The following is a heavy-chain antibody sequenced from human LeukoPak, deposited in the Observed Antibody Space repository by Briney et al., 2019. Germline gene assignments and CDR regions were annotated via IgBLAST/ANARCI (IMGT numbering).Heavy chain of an antibody. D-gene: IGHD3-10*01. CDR1: GGSITSSSYY. J-gene: IGHJ4*02. CDR2: IYYSGNT. CDR3: ARVDEYDSGNLGF. Sequence: PSETLSLTCTVSGGSITSSSYYWGWIRQPPGKGLEWIGSIYYSGNTYYNPSLKSRVTISVDTSKSQFSLKLSSVTAADTAVYYCARVDEYDSGNLGFWGQGTLVTVSS. V-gene: IGHV4-39*07.